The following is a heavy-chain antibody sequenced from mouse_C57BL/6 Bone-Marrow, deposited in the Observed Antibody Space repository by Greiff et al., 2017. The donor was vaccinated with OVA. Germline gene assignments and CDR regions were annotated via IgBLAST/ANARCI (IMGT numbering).Heavy chain of an antibody. CDR3: VKALDSSGLAWFAY. Sequence: EVMLVESGGGLVQPGASLRLSCAASGFTFTDYYMSWVRQPPGKAPEWLALIRNKANGYTTEYTASVKGRFTISRDNSQNILYLQMNTLRAEDSATYYCVKALDSSGLAWFAYWGQGTLVTVSA. V-gene: IGHV7-4*01. CDR1: GFTFTDYY. J-gene: IGHJ3*01. CDR2: IRNKANGYTT. D-gene: IGHD3-2*02.